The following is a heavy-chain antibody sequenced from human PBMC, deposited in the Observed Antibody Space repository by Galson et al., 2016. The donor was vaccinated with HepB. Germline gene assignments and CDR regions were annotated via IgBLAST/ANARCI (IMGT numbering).Heavy chain of an antibody. CDR3: ARQGSGSYVGYFDY. V-gene: IGHV3-48*02. CDR1: GFIFRSYT. CDR2: INSGSTTI. D-gene: IGHD1-26*01. Sequence: SLRLSCAASGFIFRSYTMNWVRQVSGKGLEWVSYINSGSTTIYYGDSMKDRITISRDNAKNSLYLQINGLRDEDTAVYYCARQGSGSYVGYFDYWGQGTQVTVSP. J-gene: IGHJ4*02.